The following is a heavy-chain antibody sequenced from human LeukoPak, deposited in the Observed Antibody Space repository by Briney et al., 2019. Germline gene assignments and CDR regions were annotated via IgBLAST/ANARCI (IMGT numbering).Heavy chain of an antibody. J-gene: IGHJ4*02. V-gene: IGHV1-18*01. CDR2: ISAYNGNT. D-gene: IGHD3-16*02. Sequence: ASVKVSCKASGYTFTSYGISWVRQAPGQGLEWVGWISAYNGNTNYAQELQGRVTMTTDTSTSTAYMELRSLTSNDTAVYYCARAYDYVWGSYRYCSFEYWGQGTLVTVSS. CDR3: ARAYDYVWGSYRYCSFEY. CDR1: GYTFTSYG.